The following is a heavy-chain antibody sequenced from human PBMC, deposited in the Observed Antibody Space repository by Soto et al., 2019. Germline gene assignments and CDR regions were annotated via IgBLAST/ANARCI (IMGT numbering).Heavy chain of an antibody. V-gene: IGHV3-23*01. CDR2: ISGSGGNT. CDR3: AKGKGNNGAFDI. J-gene: IGHJ3*02. D-gene: IGHD1-1*01. Sequence: GGPLRLSCAASGFTFSSYAMSWVRQAPGKGLEWVSAISGSGGNTYYSDSVKGRLTISRDNSKNTLYLQMNSLRAEDTAVYYCAKGKGNNGAFDIWGQGTMVTVSS. CDR1: GFTFSSYA.